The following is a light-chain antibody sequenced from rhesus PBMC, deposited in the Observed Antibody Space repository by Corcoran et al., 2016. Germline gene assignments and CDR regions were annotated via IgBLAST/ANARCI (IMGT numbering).Light chain of an antibody. CDR2: SAY. V-gene: IGKV3-40*03. J-gene: IGKJ4*01. CDR3: QQYNAFLPLT. Sequence: EIVMTQSPATLSLSPGETATLSCRASESVGSSLAWSQQKPGQAPKLLVHSAYFRATGIPERFSGSGSMTEFTHTVSSLEPEDVGVYHCQQYNAFLPLTFGVGTKVELK. CDR1: ESVGSS.